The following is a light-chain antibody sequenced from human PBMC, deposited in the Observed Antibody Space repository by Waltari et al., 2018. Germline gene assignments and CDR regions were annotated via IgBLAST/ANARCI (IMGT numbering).Light chain of an antibody. CDR3: HSRDASGVGGT. J-gene: IGLJ2*01. V-gene: IGLV3-19*01. CDR1: SLRSYY. Sequence: TQDPPVSVALGQTVKITCHGDSLRSYYASWYQQRPGQAPILVMYANNNRPSGVPDRFSGSNSDNTASLTITGAQADDEGHYYCHSRDASGVGGTFGGGTKLTVV. CDR2: ANN.